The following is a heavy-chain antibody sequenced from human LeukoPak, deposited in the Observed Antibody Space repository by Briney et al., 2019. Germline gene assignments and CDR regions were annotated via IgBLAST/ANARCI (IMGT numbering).Heavy chain of an antibody. CDR2: IKQDGSEK. CDR3: ARVGWFGELTRHPGGDY. CDR1: GFTFGSYW. D-gene: IGHD3-10*01. Sequence: GGSLRLSCAASGFTFGSYWMSWVRQAPGKGLEWVANIKQDGSEKNYVDSVKGRFTISRDNAKNSLYLQMNSLRAEDTAVYYCARVGWFGELTRHPGGDYWGQGTLVTVS. J-gene: IGHJ4*02. V-gene: IGHV3-7*01.